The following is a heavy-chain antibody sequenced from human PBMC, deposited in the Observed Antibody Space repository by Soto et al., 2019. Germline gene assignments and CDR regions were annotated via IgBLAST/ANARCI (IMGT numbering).Heavy chain of an antibody. D-gene: IGHD3-22*01. CDR3: ARDEFYYDSSSYLGPDY. Sequence: VASVKVSCKASGYTFTSYGISWVRQAPGQGLEWMGWISAYNGNTNYAQKVQDRVTMTTETSTSTAYMELRSLRSDDTAVYYCARDEFYYDSSSYLGPDYWGQGTLVTVSS. CDR2: ISAYNGNT. J-gene: IGHJ4*02. CDR1: GYTFTSYG. V-gene: IGHV1-18*01.